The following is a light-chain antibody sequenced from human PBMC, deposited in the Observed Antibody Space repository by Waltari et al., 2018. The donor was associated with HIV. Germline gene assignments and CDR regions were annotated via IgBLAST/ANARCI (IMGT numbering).Light chain of an antibody. J-gene: IGLJ3*02. CDR1: NIGTKS. V-gene: IGLV3-21*02. Sequence: SYVLTQPPSVSVAPGQTARITCGGDNIGTKSVHWYQQNPGQAPVLVVYDDRDRPSGIPERFLCSNPGKTATLTVSRVEVGDEADYYCQVGDGSSDHWVFGGGTKLTVL. CDR3: QVGDGSSDHWV. CDR2: DDR.